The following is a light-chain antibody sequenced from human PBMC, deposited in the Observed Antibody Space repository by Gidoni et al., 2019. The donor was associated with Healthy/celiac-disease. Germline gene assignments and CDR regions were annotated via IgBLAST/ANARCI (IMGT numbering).Light chain of an antibody. CDR1: QSISSY. CDR3: QQSYSTPWT. CDR2: AAS. Sequence: LSASVGDRVPITCRASQSISSYLNWYQQKPGKAPKLLIYAASSLQSGVPSRFSGSGSGTDFTLTISSLQPEDFATYYCQQSYSTPWTFGQGTKVEIK. J-gene: IGKJ1*01. V-gene: IGKV1-39*01.